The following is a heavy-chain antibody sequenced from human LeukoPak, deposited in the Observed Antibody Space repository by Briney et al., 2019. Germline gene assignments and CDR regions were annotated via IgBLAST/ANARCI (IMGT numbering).Heavy chain of an antibody. V-gene: IGHV4-39*02. CDR2: IYYSGST. CDR1: GGSISSSSYY. J-gene: IGHJ5*02. CDR3: ASEEFNTTPPRS. Sequence: PSETLSLTCTVSGGSISSSSYYWGWIRQPPGKGLEWIGSIYYSGSTYSNPSLKSRLTISVDTAKNRFPLKLSSVTAADTAVYYCASEEFNTTPPRSWGQGTLVTVSS. D-gene: IGHD1-26*01.